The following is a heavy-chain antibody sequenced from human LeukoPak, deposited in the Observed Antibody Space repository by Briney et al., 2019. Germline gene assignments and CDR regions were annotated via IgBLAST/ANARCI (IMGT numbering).Heavy chain of an antibody. V-gene: IGHV4-59*12. Sequence: SETLSLTCTVSGGSISTYYWSWIRQPPGKGLEWIGHLFYSGNTKYNPSLKSRVTISVDSYRRKVSLELSSVTAADTAMYYCARELIAAPVLGAFDVWGQGAMVTVSS. CDR3: ARELIAAPVLGAFDV. J-gene: IGHJ3*01. CDR2: LFYSGNT. CDR1: GGSISTYY. D-gene: IGHD6-6*01.